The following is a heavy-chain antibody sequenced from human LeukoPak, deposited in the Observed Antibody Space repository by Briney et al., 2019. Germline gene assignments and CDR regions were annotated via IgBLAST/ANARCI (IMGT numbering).Heavy chain of an antibody. J-gene: IGHJ5*02. Sequence: SETLSLTCTVSGGSISSYYWSWIRQPPGKGLEWIGYIYYSGSTNYNPSLKSRVTISVDTSKNQFSLKLSSVTAADTAVYYCARSPSSGWSGNWFDPWGQGTLVTVSS. CDR1: GGSISSYY. CDR3: ARSPSSGWSGNWFDP. CDR2: IYYSGST. V-gene: IGHV4-59*01. D-gene: IGHD6-19*01.